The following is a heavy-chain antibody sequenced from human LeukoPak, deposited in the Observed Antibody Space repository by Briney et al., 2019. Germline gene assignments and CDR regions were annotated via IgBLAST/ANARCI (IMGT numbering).Heavy chain of an antibody. V-gene: IGHV4-59*08. CDR1: GGSFSGYY. J-gene: IGHJ6*02. CDR2: IYYSGST. CDR3: ARAYDFWSGYYPGYYYYGMDV. Sequence: SETLSLTCAVYGGSFSGYYWSWIRQPPGKGLEWIGYIYYSGSTNYNPSLKSRVTISVDTSKNQFSLKLSSVTAADTAVYYCARAYDFWSGYYPGYYYYGMDVWGQGTTVTVSS. D-gene: IGHD3-3*01.